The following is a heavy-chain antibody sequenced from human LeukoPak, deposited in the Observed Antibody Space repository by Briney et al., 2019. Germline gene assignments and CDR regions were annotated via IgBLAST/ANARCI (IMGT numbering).Heavy chain of an antibody. CDR2: INEDGSSQ. Sequence: GGSLRLSCAASGFTFSSYEMNWVPQAPGKGLEWVANINEDGSSQYYVDSVRGRFTISRDNAKNSVFLQMNSLRVEDTAVYFCARADHVTIIGEDYWGQGTLVTVSS. CDR1: GFTFSSYE. V-gene: IGHV3-7*01. J-gene: IGHJ4*02. D-gene: IGHD3-22*01. CDR3: ARADHVTIIGEDY.